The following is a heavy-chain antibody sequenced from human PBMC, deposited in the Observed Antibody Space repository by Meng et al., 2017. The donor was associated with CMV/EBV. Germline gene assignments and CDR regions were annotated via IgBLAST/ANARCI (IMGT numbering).Heavy chain of an antibody. V-gene: IGHV3-30*02. CDR1: GFTFSSYG. CDR3: AKAMMVRGPLDY. J-gene: IGHJ4*02. Sequence: GGSLRLSCAASGFTFSSYGMHWVRQAPGKGLEWVAFIRYDGSNKYYADSVKGRFTISRENSKNTLYLQMNSLRAEDTAVYYCAKAMMVRGPLDYWGQGTLVTVSS. CDR2: IRYDGSNK. D-gene: IGHD3-10*01.